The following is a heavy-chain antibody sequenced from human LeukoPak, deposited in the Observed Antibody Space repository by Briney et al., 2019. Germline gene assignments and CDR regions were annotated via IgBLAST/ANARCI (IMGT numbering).Heavy chain of an antibody. Sequence: GGSLRLSCAASGFTFSSYGMHWVRQAPGKGLDWVAFIRHDGSNKYYADSVKGRFTISRDNSKNTLYLQMNSLRAEDTAVYYCARDGIVGATAFDHWGQGTLVTVSS. J-gene: IGHJ4*02. CDR1: GFTFSSYG. D-gene: IGHD1-26*01. CDR3: ARDGIVGATAFDH. V-gene: IGHV3-30*02. CDR2: IRHDGSNK.